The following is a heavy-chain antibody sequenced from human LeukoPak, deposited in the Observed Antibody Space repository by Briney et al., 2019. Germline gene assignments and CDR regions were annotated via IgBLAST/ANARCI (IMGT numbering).Heavy chain of an antibody. CDR2: ISGSGDRT. J-gene: IGHJ4*02. Sequence: GGSLRLSCAASGFNFANHAMSWVRQAPGKGLEWVSGISGSGDRTSYADSVKGRFTISRDNSKNALYLQMNGLRVEDTAVYYCAKDRGALVDTGTLNYWGRGNLVTVSS. D-gene: IGHD5-18*01. CDR3: AKDRGALVDTGTLNY. V-gene: IGHV3-23*01. CDR1: GFNFANHA.